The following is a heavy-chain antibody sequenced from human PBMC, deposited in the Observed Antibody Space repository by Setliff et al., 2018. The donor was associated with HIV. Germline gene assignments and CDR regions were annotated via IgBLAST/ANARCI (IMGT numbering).Heavy chain of an antibody. D-gene: IGHD3-3*01. J-gene: IGHJ6*03. CDR1: GFTFDDYG. CDR3: ARDGTRLLAAMDV. CDR2: INWNGGNT. V-gene: IGHV3-20*04. Sequence: GGSLRLSCAASGFTFDDYGMSWVRQGPGKGLEWVSGINWNGGNTGYADSVKGRFTISRDNSKNTLYLQMNSLRAEDTAVYYCARDGTRLLAAMDVWGKGTTVTVSS.